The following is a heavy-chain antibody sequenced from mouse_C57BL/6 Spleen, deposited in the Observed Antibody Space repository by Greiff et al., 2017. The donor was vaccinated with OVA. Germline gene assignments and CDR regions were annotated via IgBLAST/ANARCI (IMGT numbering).Heavy chain of an antibody. CDR1: GYSFTDYN. V-gene: IGHV1-39*01. J-gene: IGHJ2*01. CDR2: INPNYGTT. D-gene: IGHD1-1*01. Sequence: VQLKQSGPELVKPGASVKISCKASGYSFTDYNMNWVKQSNGKSLEWIGVINPNYGTTSYNQKFKGKATLTVDQSSSTAYMQLNSLTSEDSAVYYCASITTVVATPYYFDYWGQGTTLTVSS. CDR3: ASITTVVATPYYFDY.